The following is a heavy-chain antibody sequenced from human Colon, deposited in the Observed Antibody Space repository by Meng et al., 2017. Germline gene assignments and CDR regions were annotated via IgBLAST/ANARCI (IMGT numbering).Heavy chain of an antibody. D-gene: IGHD5-18*01. CDR2: TYYRSKWYN. J-gene: IGHJ4*02. CDR1: GDSVSSNTAA. V-gene: IGHV6-1*01. Sequence: VRLQQSGPGLVKPSQTLSLSSVISGDSVSSNTAAWNWIRQSPSRGLEWLGRTYYRSKWYNEYAVSVKSRMTFNADTSKNQVSLQVNSVTPEDTAVYYCARDHGYSYGLPLDYWGQGILVTVSS. CDR3: ARDHGYSYGLPLDY.